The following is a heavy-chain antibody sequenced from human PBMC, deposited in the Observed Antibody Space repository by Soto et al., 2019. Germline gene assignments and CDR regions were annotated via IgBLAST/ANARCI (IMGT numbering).Heavy chain of an antibody. D-gene: IGHD3-16*02. CDR3: AREAPSDIITFGVAISH. J-gene: IGHJ4*02. CDR1: GGTFSSYA. V-gene: IGHV1-69*13. CDR2: IIPIFGTA. Sequence: SVKVSCKASGGTFSSYAISWVGQAPGQGLEWMGGIIPIFGTANYAQKFQGRVTITADESTSTAYMELSSLRSEDMAVYYCAREAPSDIITFGVAISHWGRGTLVSAPQ.